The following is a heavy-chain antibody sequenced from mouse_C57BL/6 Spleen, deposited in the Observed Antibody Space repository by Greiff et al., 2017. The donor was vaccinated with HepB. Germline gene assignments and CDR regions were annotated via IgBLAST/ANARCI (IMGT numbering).Heavy chain of an antibody. CDR2: IYPGDGDT. D-gene: IGHD2-5*01. J-gene: IGHJ4*01. Sequence: QVQLQQSGAELVKPGASVKISCKASGYAFSSYWMNWVKQRPGKGLEWIGQIYPGDGDTNYNGKFKGKATLTADKSSSTAYMQLSSLTSEDSAVYFCARGSNYDLAMDYWGQGTSVTVSS. CDR3: ARGSNYDLAMDY. V-gene: IGHV1-80*01. CDR1: GYAFSSYW.